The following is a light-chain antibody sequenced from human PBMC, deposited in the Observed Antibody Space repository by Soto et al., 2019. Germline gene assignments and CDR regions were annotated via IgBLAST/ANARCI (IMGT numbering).Light chain of an antibody. CDR1: QVVSSSY. Sequence: EIVLTQSPGTLSLSPGESATLSCRANQVVSSSYLAWYQQKPGQAPRLLIYHASDRATGVPDRFSGSGSGTDFALTITRLEPEDFARFYCHQYGTFPFSFGQGTKLEIK. V-gene: IGKV3-20*01. CDR3: HQYGTFPFS. J-gene: IGKJ2*01. CDR2: HAS.